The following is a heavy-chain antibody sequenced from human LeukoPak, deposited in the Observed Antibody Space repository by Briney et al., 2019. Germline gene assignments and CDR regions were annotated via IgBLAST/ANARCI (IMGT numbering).Heavy chain of an antibody. CDR2: INPNSGGT. V-gene: IGHV1-2*02. J-gene: IGHJ4*02. CDR3: VRGRCSSTSCPTDY. Sequence: ASVKVSCKASGYTFTGYYMHWVRQAAGQGLEWMGWINPNSGGTNYAQKFQGRVTMTRDTSISTAYMELSRLRSDDTAVYYCVRGRCSSTSCPTDYWGQGTLVTVSS. CDR1: GYTFTGYY. D-gene: IGHD2-2*01.